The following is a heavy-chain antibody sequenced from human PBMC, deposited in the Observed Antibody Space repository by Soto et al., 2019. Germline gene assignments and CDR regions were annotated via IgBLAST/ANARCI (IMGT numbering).Heavy chain of an antibody. D-gene: IGHD3-22*01. J-gene: IGHJ6*02. CDR2: IIPIFGTA. V-gene: IGHV1-69*06. Sequence: ASVKVSCKASGGTFGSYAISWVRQAPGQGLEWMGGIIPIFGTANYAQKFQGRVTITADKSTSTAYMELSSLRSEDTAVYYCARGLIVVVTTFPSMAVWGQGTPVTFSS. CDR1: GGTFGSYA. CDR3: ARGLIVVVTTFPSMAV.